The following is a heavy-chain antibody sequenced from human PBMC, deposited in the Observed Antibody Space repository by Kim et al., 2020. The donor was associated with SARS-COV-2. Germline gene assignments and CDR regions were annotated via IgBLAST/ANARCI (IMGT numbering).Heavy chain of an antibody. V-gene: IGHV1-2*04. J-gene: IGHJ6*02. CDR1: GYTFTGYY. Sequence: ASVKVSCKASGYTFTGYYMHWVRQAPGQGLEWMGWINPNSGGTNYAQKFQGWVTMTRDTSISTAYMELSRLRSDDTAVYYCARSIITIIFDADYYYYGMDVWGQGTTVTVSS. CDR3: ARSIITIIFDADYYYYGMDV. D-gene: IGHD3-22*01. CDR2: INPNSGGT.